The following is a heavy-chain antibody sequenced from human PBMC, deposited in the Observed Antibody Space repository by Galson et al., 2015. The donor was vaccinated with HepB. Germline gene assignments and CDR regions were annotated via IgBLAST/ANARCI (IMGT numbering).Heavy chain of an antibody. V-gene: IGHV1-18*01. Sequence: SVKVSCKASGYTFTSSGIRWVRQAPGQGLEWMGWISTFSGNTNYAQKLLDRVTMTTDTSTTTAYMELRSLRSDDTAVYYCVRDKDHAFDIWGQGTMVAVSS. CDR2: ISTFSGNT. CDR1: GYTFTSSG. J-gene: IGHJ3*02. CDR3: VRDKDHAFDI.